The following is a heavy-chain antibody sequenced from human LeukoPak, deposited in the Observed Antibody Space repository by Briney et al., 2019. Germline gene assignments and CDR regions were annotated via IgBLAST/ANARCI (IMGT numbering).Heavy chain of an antibody. Sequence: GESLKISCKGSGYPFYNYWIGWVRQMAGKGLEWMGIIYPADSDTTYSPSFRGQVTISADKSINTAYLQLSSLKASDTAMYYCARRPPTVVTLSRDALHIWGQGTMVIVSS. V-gene: IGHV5-51*01. D-gene: IGHD4-23*01. CDR2: IYPADSDT. J-gene: IGHJ3*02. CDR3: ARRPPTVVTLSRDALHI. CDR1: GYPFYNYW.